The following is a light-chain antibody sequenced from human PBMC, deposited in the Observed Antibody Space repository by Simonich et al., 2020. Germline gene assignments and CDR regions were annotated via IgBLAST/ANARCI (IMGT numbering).Light chain of an antibody. V-gene: IGKV3-15*01. Sequence: EIVMTQSPATLSVSPGDTATLSCRASQSVSSNLAWYPQKPGQAPRLLIYGASPRATGIPARFSGSGSGTEFTLTISSMQSEDFAVYYCQQYNNWSWTFGQGTKVEIK. CDR3: QQYNNWSWT. J-gene: IGKJ1*01. CDR1: QSVSSN. CDR2: GAS.